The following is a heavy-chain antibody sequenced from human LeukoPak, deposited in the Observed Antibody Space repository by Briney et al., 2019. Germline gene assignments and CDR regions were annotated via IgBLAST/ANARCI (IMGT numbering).Heavy chain of an antibody. CDR2: ISGSGGST. CDR3: ARDEVPAAILGWFDP. V-gene: IGHV3-23*01. D-gene: IGHD2-2*02. CDR1: GFTFSSYA. Sequence: GGSLRLSCAASGFTFSSYAMSWVRQAPGKGLEWVSAISGSGGSTYYADSVKGRFTISRDNSKNTLYLQMNSLRAEDTAVYYCARDEVPAAILGWFDPWGQGTLVTVSS. J-gene: IGHJ5*02.